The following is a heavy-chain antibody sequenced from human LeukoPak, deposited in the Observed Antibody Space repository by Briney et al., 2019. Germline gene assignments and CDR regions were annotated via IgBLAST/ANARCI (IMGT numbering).Heavy chain of an antibody. CDR1: GGTFSSYA. CDR2: INPNSGDT. J-gene: IGHJ4*02. V-gene: IGHV1-2*02. Sequence: GASVKVSCKASGGTFSSYAISWVRQAPGQGLEWMGWINPNSGDTNYAQKFQGRVTMTRDTSISTAYMELSRLRSDDTAVYYCARDGGFDYWGQGTLVTVSS. D-gene: IGHD3-16*01. CDR3: ARDGGFDY.